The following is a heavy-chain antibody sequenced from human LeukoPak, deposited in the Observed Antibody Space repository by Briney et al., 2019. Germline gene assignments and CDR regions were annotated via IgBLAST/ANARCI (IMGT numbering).Heavy chain of an antibody. V-gene: IGHV3-33*01. D-gene: IGHD3-22*01. CDR3: ARDSISTYYYDSSGYQGAY. CDR2: IWYDGSKK. J-gene: IGHJ4*02. CDR1: GFTFSSYG. Sequence: GRSLRLSCAASGFTFSSYGIHWVRQAPGKGLEWVALIWYDGSKKYYADSVKGRFTISRDNSKNTVYLQMNSLRAEDTAVYYCARDSISTYYYDSSGYQGAYWGQGTLVTVSS.